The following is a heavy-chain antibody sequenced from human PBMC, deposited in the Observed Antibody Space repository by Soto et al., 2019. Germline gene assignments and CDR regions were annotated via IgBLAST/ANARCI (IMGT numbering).Heavy chain of an antibody. Sequence: SETLSLTCTFSGGSISSGGYYLSWIRKHPGKGLEWIGYIYYSGSTYYNPSLKSRVTISVDTSKNQFSLKLSSVTAADTAVYYCARDLGIQYYYGMDVWGQGTTVTVSS. V-gene: IGHV4-31*03. J-gene: IGHJ6*02. CDR1: GGSISSGGYY. CDR2: IYYSGST. CDR3: ARDLGIQYYYGMDV.